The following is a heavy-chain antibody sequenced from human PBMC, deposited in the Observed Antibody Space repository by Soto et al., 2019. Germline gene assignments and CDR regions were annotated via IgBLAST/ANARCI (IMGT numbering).Heavy chain of an antibody. CDR1: GGDFSRDA. Sequence: QVQLVQSGAEVKKPTSSVKVSCKASGGDFSRDAISWVRQAPGQGLEWMGGIIPMFGAPNYAQRFQGRLTLTADASTTTAYMEMNSLRSEDTAVYYCGRVSRSAYSDTTSYYRNPGATWGQGTLVTVSS. D-gene: IGHD3-22*01. V-gene: IGHV1-69*01. CDR2: IIPMFGAP. CDR3: GRVSRSAYSDTTSYYRNPGAT. J-gene: IGHJ4*02.